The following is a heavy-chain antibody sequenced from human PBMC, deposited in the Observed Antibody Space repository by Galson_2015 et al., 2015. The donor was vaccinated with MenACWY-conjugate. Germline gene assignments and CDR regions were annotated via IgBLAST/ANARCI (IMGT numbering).Heavy chain of an antibody. CDR2: ISAYNGNT. Sequence: SVKVSCKASGYTFTSYGISWVRQAPGQGLEWMGWISAYNGNTNYAQKLQGRVTMTTDTSTSTAYMELRSLRSDDTAVYYCAREYYYDSRGPGGYWGQGTLVTVSS. CDR1: GYTFTSYG. J-gene: IGHJ4*02. D-gene: IGHD3-22*01. CDR3: AREYYYDSRGPGGY. V-gene: IGHV1-18*04.